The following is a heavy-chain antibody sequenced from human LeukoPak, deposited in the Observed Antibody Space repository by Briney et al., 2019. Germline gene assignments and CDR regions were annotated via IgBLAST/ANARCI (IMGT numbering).Heavy chain of an antibody. CDR2: ISGSGGSR. V-gene: IGHV3-23*01. D-gene: IGHD6-19*01. Sequence: GGSLRLSCAASGFTFNHYGMSWVRQAPGKGLEWVSCISGSGGSRRYADSVKGRFTISRDNFKNTLYLQVSSLSAEDTAMYYCAKGSSGWDLWGQGTLVTVSS. CDR1: GFTFNHYG. CDR3: AKGSSGWDL. J-gene: IGHJ5*02.